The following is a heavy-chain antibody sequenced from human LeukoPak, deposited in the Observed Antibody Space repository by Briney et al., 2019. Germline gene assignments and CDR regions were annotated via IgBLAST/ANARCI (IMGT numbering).Heavy chain of an antibody. CDR3: ARSSRPAGAFDY. CDR2: ISYDGSNK. D-gene: IGHD3-10*01. Sequence: GGSLRLSCAASEFTVSSNYMSWVRQAPGKGLEWVSVISYDGSNKYYADSVKGRFTISRDNSKNTLYLQMNSLRAEDTAVYYFARSSRPAGAFDYWGQGTLVTVSS. J-gene: IGHJ4*02. CDR1: EFTVSSNY. V-gene: IGHV3-30-3*01.